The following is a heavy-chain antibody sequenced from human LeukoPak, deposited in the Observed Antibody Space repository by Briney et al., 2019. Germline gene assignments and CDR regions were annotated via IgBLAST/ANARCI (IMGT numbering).Heavy chain of an antibody. CDR3: ARDALTGVGAQVSDY. J-gene: IGHJ4*02. CDR1: GGSISSSSYY. V-gene: IGHV4-39*07. CDR2: IYYSGST. Sequence: SETLSLTCTVSGGSISSSSYYWGWIRQPPGKGLEWIGSIYYSGSTYYNPSLKSRVTISVDTSKNQFSLKLSSVTAADTAVYYCARDALTGVGAQVSDYWGQGTLVTVSS. D-gene: IGHD1-26*01.